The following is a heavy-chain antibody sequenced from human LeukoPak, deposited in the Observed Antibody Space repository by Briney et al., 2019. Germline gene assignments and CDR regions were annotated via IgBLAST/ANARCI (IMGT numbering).Heavy chain of an antibody. CDR2: ITSDGSRT. CDR3: VRDNYGVDY. J-gene: IGHJ4*02. CDR1: GFTFSRYW. Sequence: PGGSLRLSCAASGFTFSRYWMQWVRQAPGKGLVWVPHITSDGSRTTYADSVKGRFTTSRDNAKNTLYLQMNSLRAEDTAVYYCVRDNYGVDYWGQGTLVTVSS. D-gene: IGHD3-10*01. V-gene: IGHV3-74*03.